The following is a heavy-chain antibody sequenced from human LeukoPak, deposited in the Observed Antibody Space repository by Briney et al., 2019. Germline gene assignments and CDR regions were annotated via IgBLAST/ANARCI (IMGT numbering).Heavy chain of an antibody. D-gene: IGHD2-2*02. CDR2: IYPGDSDT. V-gene: IGHV5-51*01. Sequence: GESLKISCKGSGYSFTSYWIGWVRQMPGKGLEWMGIIYPGDSDTRYGPSFQGQVTISADKSISTAYLQWSSLKASDTAMYYCARGRVVPAAIDYPFDPWGQGTLVTVSS. CDR3: ARGRVVPAAIDYPFDP. CDR1: GYSFTSYW. J-gene: IGHJ5*02.